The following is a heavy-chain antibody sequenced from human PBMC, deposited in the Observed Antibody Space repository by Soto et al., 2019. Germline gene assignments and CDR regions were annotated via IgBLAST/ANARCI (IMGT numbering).Heavy chain of an antibody. CDR2: IKNKNDGGTI. CDR1: GFSFKNAW. V-gene: IGHV3-15*07. J-gene: IGHJ4*01. Sequence: EVELVESGGGLVKPGGSLTLSCAASGFSFKNAWMNWVRQAPGKGLEWVGRIKNKNDGGTIDYAAFVKGRFTISRDASENTLYLRMNDLKTEDSAVYFCTGLWFGEIYNYWGQGSLVTVSS. CDR3: TGLWFGEIYNY. D-gene: IGHD3-10*01.